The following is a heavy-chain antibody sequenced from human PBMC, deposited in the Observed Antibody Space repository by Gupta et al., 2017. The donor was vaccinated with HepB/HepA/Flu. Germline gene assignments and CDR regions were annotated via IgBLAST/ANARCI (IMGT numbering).Heavy chain of an antibody. J-gene: IGHJ5*02. CDR1: GFTFSSYG. CDR3: AKEAKAYCGGDCYYNWFDP. V-gene: IGHV3-30*18. CDR2: ISYDGSNK. Sequence: QVQLVESGGGVVQPGRSLRLSCAASGFTFSSYGMHWVRQAPGKGLEWVAVISYDGSNKYYADSVKGRFTISRDNSKNTLYLQMNSLRAEDTAVYYCAKEAKAYCGGDCYYNWFDPWCQGTLVTVSS. D-gene: IGHD2-21*01.